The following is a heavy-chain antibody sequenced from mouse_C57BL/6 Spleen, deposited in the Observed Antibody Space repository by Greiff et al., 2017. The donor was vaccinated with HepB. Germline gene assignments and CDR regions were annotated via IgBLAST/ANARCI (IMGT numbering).Heavy chain of an antibody. Sequence: EVQLQQSGPGLAKPSQTLSLTCSVTGYSITSDYWNWIRKFPGNKLEYMGYISYSGSTYYNPSLKSRISITRDTSKNQYYLQLNSVTTEDTATYYCARSKGYYYGSRTYAMDYWGQGTSVTVAS. J-gene: IGHJ4*01. D-gene: IGHD1-1*01. CDR2: ISYSGST. CDR3: ARSKGYYYGSRTYAMDY. V-gene: IGHV3-8*01. CDR1: GYSITSDY.